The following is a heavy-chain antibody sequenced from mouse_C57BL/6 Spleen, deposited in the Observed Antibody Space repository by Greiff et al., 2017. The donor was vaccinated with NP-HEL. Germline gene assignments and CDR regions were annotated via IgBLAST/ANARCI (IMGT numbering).Heavy chain of an antibody. CDR2: INPSTGGT. J-gene: IGHJ3*01. CDR3: ARYSLEGFAY. CDR1: GYSFTGYY. Sequence: VQLQQSGPELVKPGASVKISCKASGYSFTGYYMNWVKQSPEKSLEWIGEINPSTGGTTYNQKFKAKATLTVDKSSSTAYMQLKSLTSEDSAVYYCARYSLEGFAYWGQGTLVTVSA. V-gene: IGHV1-42*01.